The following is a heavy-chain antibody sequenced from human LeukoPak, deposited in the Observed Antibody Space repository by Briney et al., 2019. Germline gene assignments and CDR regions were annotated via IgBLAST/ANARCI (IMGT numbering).Heavy chain of an antibody. J-gene: IGHJ4*02. V-gene: IGHV3-7*01. CDR2: IKPDGSEK. CDR3: ARGTYDGAGY. CDR1: GLRLRNSW. D-gene: IGHD3-10*01. Sequence: PGGSLRLSCAASGLRLRNSWMNWVRQAPGKGLEWVASIKPDGSEKYYVDSVKGRFTISRDNAKNSLFLQMNSLRVEDTAVYYCARGTYDGAGYWGQGTLVIVSS.